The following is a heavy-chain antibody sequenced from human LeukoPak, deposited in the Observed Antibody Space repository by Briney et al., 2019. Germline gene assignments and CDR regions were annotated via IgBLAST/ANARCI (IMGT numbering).Heavy chain of an antibody. CDR1: GFTFSSYE. J-gene: IGHJ3*02. CDR3: AKDLRSIAVAGPHDAFDI. Sequence: PGGSLRLSCAASGFTFSSYEMNWVRQAPGKGLEWVSYISSSGSTIYYADSVKGRFTISRDNSKNTLYLQMNSLRAEDTAVYYCAKDLRSIAVAGPHDAFDIWGQGTMVTVSS. CDR2: ISSSGSTI. D-gene: IGHD6-19*01. V-gene: IGHV3-48*03.